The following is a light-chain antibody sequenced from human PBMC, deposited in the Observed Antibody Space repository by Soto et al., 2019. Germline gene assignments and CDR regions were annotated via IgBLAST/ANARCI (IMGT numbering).Light chain of an antibody. V-gene: IGKV3-20*01. CDR1: QDVGSSL. CDR2: ATP. J-gene: IGKJ2*01. CDR3: HRSGRT. Sequence: EIVLTQSPGTLSLSPGERATLSCRASQDVGSSLLAWYQHKPGQAPRLLMYATPGRAPGIPDRFSASGYGTDFTLTINRVESEAFSVYYCHRSGRTFGPGTKLEMK.